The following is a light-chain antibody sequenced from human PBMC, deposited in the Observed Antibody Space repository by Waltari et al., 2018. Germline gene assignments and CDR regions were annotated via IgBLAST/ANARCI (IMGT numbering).Light chain of an antibody. V-gene: IGLV2-14*03. Sequence: QSAPTQPPSVSGSPGQSVTISCTGTSNDIGTYNYVSWHQQHPGKAPKLMLYGVSNRPAGVSDRFSGSKSGNTASLTISGLQTEDEADYYCCSYTSSSTWVFGGGTRLTVL. CDR3: CSYTSSSTWV. CDR2: GVS. J-gene: IGLJ2*01. CDR1: SNDIGTYNY.